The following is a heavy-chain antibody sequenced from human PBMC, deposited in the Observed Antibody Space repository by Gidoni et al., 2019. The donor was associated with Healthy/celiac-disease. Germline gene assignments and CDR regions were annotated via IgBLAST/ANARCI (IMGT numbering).Heavy chain of an antibody. CDR1: GFTFSSYG. V-gene: IGHV3-33*01. J-gene: IGHJ3*02. CDR3: ARPLYSYGPGGDAFDI. Sequence: QVQLVESGGGVVQPGRSLRLSCAASGFTFSSYGMPWVRQAPGKGLGGVAVIWYDGSNKYYADSVKGRFTISRDNSKNTLYLQMNSLRAEDTAVYYCARPLYSYGPGGDAFDIWGQGTMVTVSS. D-gene: IGHD5-18*01. CDR2: IWYDGSNK.